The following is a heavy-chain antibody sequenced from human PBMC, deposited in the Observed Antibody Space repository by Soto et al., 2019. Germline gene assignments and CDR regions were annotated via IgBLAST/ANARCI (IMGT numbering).Heavy chain of an antibody. CDR1: GFTFSSYG. Sequence: GGSLRLSCAASGFTFSSYGMNWVRQAPGKGLEWVSYISISSSTIYYADSVKGRFTISGDNAKNSLYLQMNSLRAEDTAVYYCAREGDSSGWYNWFDPWGQGTLVTVSS. CDR3: AREGDSSGWYNWFDP. D-gene: IGHD3-22*01. J-gene: IGHJ5*02. V-gene: IGHV3-48*01. CDR2: ISISSSTI.